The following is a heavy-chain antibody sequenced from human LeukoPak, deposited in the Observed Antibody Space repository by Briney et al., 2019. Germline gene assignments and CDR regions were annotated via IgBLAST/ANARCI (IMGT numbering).Heavy chain of an antibody. CDR2: IYYSGST. CDR1: GGFISSYY. V-gene: IGHV4-59*12. D-gene: IGHD6-6*01. CDR3: ARGFSSGGFDY. J-gene: IGHJ4*02. Sequence: SETLSLTCTVSGGFISSYYWSWIRQPPGKGLEWIGYIYYSGSTNYNPSLKSRVTMSVDTSKNQFSLKLSSVTAADTAVYYCARGFSSGGFDYWGQGTLVTVSS.